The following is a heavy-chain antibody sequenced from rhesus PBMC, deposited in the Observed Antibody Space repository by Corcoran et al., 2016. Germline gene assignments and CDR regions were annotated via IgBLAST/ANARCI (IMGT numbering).Heavy chain of an antibody. D-gene: IGHD3-22*01. V-gene: IGHV3-201*01. J-gene: IGHJ4*01. Sequence: EVQLVESGGGVVQPGGSLRLSCAASGVTFEDYAMHWVRQAPGQGLEWVSAIGWDCGSTGYADSVKGRFTISSDNAKNSLYLQLDRLRADDTAFYYCAKGRTGVIMWGSLDYWGQGVLVT. CDR3: AKGRTGVIMWGSLDY. CDR2: IGWDCGST. CDR1: GVTFEDYA.